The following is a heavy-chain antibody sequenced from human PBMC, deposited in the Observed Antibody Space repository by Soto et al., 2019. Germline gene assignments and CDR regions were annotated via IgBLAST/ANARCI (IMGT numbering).Heavy chain of an antibody. CDR3: AKGEGDGSGRRPSDY. CDR2: ISGSGGST. V-gene: IGHV3-23*01. D-gene: IGHD3-10*01. CDR1: GFTFSSYA. Sequence: EVQLLESGGGLVQPGGSLRVSCAASGFTFSSYAMSWVRQAPGKGLEWVSAISGSGGSTYYADSVKGRFTISRDNSKNTLYLQMNSLRAEDTAVYYCAKGEGDGSGRRPSDYWGQGTLVTVSS. J-gene: IGHJ4*02.